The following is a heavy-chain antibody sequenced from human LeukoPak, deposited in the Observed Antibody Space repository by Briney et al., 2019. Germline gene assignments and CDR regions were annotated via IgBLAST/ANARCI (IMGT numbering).Heavy chain of an antibody. J-gene: IGHJ4*02. CDR3: ARPNYFGSGSYSPDF. CDR2: ISSSSSQM. CDR1: GFTFSSHS. D-gene: IGHD3-10*01. V-gene: IGHV3-21*01. Sequence: PGGSLRLSCAASGFTFSSHSMMWVRQAPRKGREWVSVISSSSSQMYYADSVKGRFTISRDNAQNSLFLQMNSLIAEDTAVYYCARPNYFGSGSYSPDFWGQGTLVTVSS.